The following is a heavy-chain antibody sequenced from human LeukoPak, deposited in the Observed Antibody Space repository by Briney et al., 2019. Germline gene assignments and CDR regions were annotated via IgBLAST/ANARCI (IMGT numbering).Heavy chain of an antibody. Sequence: SETLSLTCTVSGGSISSSSYYWGWIRQPPGKGLEWIGSINDSGSTYYNPSLKSRVTISVDTSKNQFSLKLSSVTAADTAVYYCARHSSYEGSYYDILTGYVSGGDPGLDYWGQGTLVLVSS. V-gene: IGHV4-39*01. J-gene: IGHJ4*02. CDR2: INDSGST. CDR3: ARHSSYEGSYYDILTGYVSGGDPGLDY. D-gene: IGHD3-9*01. CDR1: GGSISSSSYY.